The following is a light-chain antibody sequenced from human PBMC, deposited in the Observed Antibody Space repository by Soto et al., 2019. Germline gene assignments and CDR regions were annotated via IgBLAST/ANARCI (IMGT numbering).Light chain of an antibody. Sequence: QSALTQPASVSGSPRQSITISCTGTSSDVGGYNYVSWYQQHPGKAPKLMIYDVSKRPSGVSNRFSGSKSGNTASLTISGVQAEDEADYYCSSYTSGSASVVFGGGTKLTVL. CDR1: SSDVGGYNY. J-gene: IGLJ2*01. CDR2: DVS. CDR3: SSYTSGSASVV. V-gene: IGLV2-14*01.